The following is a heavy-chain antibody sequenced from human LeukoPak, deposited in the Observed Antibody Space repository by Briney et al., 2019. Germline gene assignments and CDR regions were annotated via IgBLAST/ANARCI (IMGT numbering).Heavy chain of an antibody. CDR2: ISAYNGNT. CDR3: ARVWLGAYNWFDP. CDR1: GYTFTSYG. V-gene: IGHV1-18*01. J-gene: IGHJ5*02. D-gene: IGHD6-19*01. Sequence: ASVKVSCKASGYTFTSYGISWVRQAPGQGLEWMGWISAYNGNTNYAQKLQGRVTMTTDTSTSTAYMELSRLRSDDTAVYYCARVWLGAYNWFDPWGQGTLVTVSS.